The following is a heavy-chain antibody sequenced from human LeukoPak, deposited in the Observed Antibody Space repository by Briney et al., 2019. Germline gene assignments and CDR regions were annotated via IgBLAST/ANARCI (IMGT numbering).Heavy chain of an antibody. J-gene: IGHJ6*02. CDR1: GYTFTNYA. V-gene: IGHV7-4-1*02. CDR3: ARESSGSPYYYYGMDV. CDR2: INTNTGNP. Sequence: VASVTVSCTASGYTFTNYAMNWVRQAPGQGLEWMGWINTNTGNPTYAQGFTGRFVFSLDTSVSTAYLQISSLKAEDTAVYYCARESSGSPYYYYGMDVWGQGTTVTVSS. D-gene: IGHD6-19*01.